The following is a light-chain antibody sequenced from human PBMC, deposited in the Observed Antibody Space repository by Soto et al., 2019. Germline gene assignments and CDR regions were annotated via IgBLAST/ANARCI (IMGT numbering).Light chain of an antibody. CDR3: QAWDSSTFYV. V-gene: IGLV3-1*01. CDR1: KLGNKY. Sequence: SYELTQPPSVSVSPGQTASITCSGAKLGNKYACWYQQKPGQSPVLVIYQDKKRPSGIPERFSGSKSGNTATLTISGTQAMDEADYYCQAWDSSTFYVFGTGTKVTVL. J-gene: IGLJ1*01. CDR2: QDK.